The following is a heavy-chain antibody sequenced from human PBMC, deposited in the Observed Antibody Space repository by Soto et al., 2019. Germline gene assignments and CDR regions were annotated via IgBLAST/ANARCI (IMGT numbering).Heavy chain of an antibody. CDR2: IIPICGTA. CDR1: GGTFSSYA. CDR3: ARGDIVVGYWVLLAGMDV. Sequence: QVQLVQSGAEVKNPGSSVKVSCKASGGTFSSYAISWVRQAPVQGLEWMGGIIPICGTANYAQKFQGRVTITADESTSTAYMELSSLRSEDTAVYYCARGDIVVGYWVLLAGMDVWGQGTTVTVS. V-gene: IGHV1-69*01. D-gene: IGHD2-15*01. J-gene: IGHJ6*02.